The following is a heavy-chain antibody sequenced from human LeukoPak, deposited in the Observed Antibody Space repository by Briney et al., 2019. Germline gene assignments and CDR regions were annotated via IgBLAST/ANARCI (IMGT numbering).Heavy chain of an antibody. CDR2: INPNSGGT. CDR3: ARDRYCDIVVVPAAYPTNWFDP. J-gene: IGHJ5*02. CDR1: GYTFSGYY. V-gene: IGHV1-2*02. D-gene: IGHD2-2*01. Sequence: ASVKVSCKASGYTFSGYYMHWLRQAPGQGLEWMGWINPNSGGTNYAQKFQGRVTMTRDTSISTAYMELSRLRSDDTAVYYCARDRYCDIVVVPAAYPTNWFDPWGQGTLVTVSS.